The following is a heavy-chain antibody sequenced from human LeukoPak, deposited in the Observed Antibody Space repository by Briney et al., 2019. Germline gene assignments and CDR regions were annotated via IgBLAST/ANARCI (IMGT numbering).Heavy chain of an antibody. Sequence: PGGSLRLSCAASGFTFSSYWMHWVRQAPGKGLVWVSRINSDGSSTSYADSVKGRLTISRDNAKNTLYLQMNSLRAEDTAVYYCARYPHDSSGAFDYWGQGTLVTVSS. CDR1: GFTFSSYW. CDR2: INSDGSST. V-gene: IGHV3-74*01. D-gene: IGHD3-22*01. J-gene: IGHJ4*02. CDR3: ARYPHDSSGAFDY.